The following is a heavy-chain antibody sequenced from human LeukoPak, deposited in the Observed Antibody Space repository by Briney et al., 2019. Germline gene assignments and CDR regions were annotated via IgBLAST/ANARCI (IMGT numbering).Heavy chain of an antibody. CDR2: ISSSGSTI. D-gene: IGHD5-24*01. CDR3: ARVWLSYYFDY. Sequence: LSLTCTVSGYSISSGYYWGWIRQPPGKGLEWVSYISSSGSTIYYADSVKGRFTISRDNAKNSLYLQMNSLRAEDTAVYYCARVWLSYYFDYWGQGTLVTVSS. CDR1: GYSISSGYY. V-gene: IGHV3-11*04. J-gene: IGHJ4*02.